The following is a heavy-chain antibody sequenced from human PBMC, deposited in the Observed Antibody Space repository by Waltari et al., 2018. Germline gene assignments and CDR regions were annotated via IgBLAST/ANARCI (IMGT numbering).Heavy chain of an antibody. D-gene: IGHD6-6*01. J-gene: IGHJ4*02. CDR3: AKGDSSSSGGY. CDR1: GFTFSSYG. CDR2: IRFDGRNK. V-gene: IGHV3-30*02. Sequence: QVQLVESGGGVVQPGGSLRLSCAASGFTFSSYGMHWVRQAPGKGLGGVALIRFDGRNKYYADSVKGRFTISRDNSKNTLYLQMNSLRAEDTAVYYCAKGDSSSSGGYWGQGTLVTVSS.